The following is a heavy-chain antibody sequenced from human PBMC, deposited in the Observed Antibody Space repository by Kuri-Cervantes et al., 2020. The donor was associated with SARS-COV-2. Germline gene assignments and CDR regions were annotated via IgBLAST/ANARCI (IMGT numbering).Heavy chain of an antibody. J-gene: IGHJ2*01. CDR1: GFTVSYNS. Sequence: GESLKISCAATGFTVSYNSMTWVRLAPGQGLEWVSLMYSGAITYYADSVKGRFTISRDNAKNSLYLQMNSLRAEDTAVYYCAREDITIFGVVKEYFDLWGRGTLVTVSS. CDR2: MYSGAIT. V-gene: IGHV3-53*01. CDR3: AREDITIFGVVKEYFDL. D-gene: IGHD3-3*01.